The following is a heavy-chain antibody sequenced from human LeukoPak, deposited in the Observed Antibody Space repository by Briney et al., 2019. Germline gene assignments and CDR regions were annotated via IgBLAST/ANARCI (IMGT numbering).Heavy chain of an antibody. CDR3: ARGLWSSSTTLDY. CDR1: GGSISSSSYY. V-gene: IGHV4-39*07. Sequence: SETLFLTCTVSGGSISSSSYYWGWIRQPPGKGLEWIGSIYYSGTTYYNPSLKSRVTISVDTSKNQFSLKLSSVTAADTAVYYCARGLWSSSTTLDYWGQGTLVTVSS. CDR2: IYYSGTT. D-gene: IGHD6-6*01. J-gene: IGHJ4*02.